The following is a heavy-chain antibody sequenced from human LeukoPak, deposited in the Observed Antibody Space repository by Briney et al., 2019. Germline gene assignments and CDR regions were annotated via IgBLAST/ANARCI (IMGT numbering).Heavy chain of an antibody. D-gene: IGHD3-22*01. J-gene: IGHJ5*02. CDR3: TRDSSVSPPSRGWFDP. Sequence: PGGSLRLYCAASGFTFSGSDMHWVRQASGKGLEWVGRIRSKANSYATAYAASVKGRFTISRDDSKNTAYLQMNSLKTEDTAVYYCTRDSSVSPPSRGWFDPWGQGTLVTVSS. CDR2: IRSKANSYAT. CDR1: GFTFSGSD. V-gene: IGHV3-73*01.